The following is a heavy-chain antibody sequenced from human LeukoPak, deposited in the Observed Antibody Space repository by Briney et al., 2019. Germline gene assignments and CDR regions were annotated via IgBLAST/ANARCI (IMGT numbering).Heavy chain of an antibody. CDR2: ISGSGGST. CDR3: TRDAGSTRYYDILTGYYPFDY. CDR1: GFTFSSYA. D-gene: IGHD3-9*01. Sequence: GGSLRLSCAASGFTFSSYAMSWVRQAPGKGLEWVSGISGSGGSTHYADSVKGRFTISRDNSKNTLYLQMNSLRAEDTAVYYCTRDAGSTRYYDILTGYYPFDYWGQGTLVTVSS. V-gene: IGHV3-23*01. J-gene: IGHJ4*02.